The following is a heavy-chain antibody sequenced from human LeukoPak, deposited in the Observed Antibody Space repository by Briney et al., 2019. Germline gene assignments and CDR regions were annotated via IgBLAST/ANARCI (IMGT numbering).Heavy chain of an antibody. Sequence: GGSLRLSCAASGFTFSSYGMHWVRQAPGKGLEWVAVIWYDGSNKYYADSVKGRFTISRDNSKNTLYLQMNSLRAEDTAVYYCARDRRIAAAAPGAFDIWGQGTMVTVSS. D-gene: IGHD6-13*01. CDR1: GFTFSSYG. V-gene: IGHV3-33*01. CDR2: IWYDGSNK. J-gene: IGHJ3*02. CDR3: ARDRRIAAAAPGAFDI.